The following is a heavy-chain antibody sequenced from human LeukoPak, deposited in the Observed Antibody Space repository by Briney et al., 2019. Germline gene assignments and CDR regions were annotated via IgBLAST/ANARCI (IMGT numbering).Heavy chain of an antibody. V-gene: IGHV4-4*07. J-gene: IGHJ4*02. CDR2: IYTSGST. Sequence: SETLSLTCTVSGGSISSYYWSWIRPPAGKGLEWIGRIYTSGSTNYNPSLKSRVTMSVDTSKNQFSLKLSSVTAADTAVYYCAREDIVVVVAAFSYWGQGTLVTVSS. CDR3: AREDIVVVVAAFSY. D-gene: IGHD2-15*01. CDR1: GGSISSYY.